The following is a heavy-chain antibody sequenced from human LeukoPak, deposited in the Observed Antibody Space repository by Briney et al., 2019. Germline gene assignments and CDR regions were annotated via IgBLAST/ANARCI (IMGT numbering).Heavy chain of an antibody. CDR2: IYSGGST. CDR1: GGSISSSSYY. D-gene: IGHD2-2*01. V-gene: IGHV3-53*05. Sequence: ETLFLTCTVSGGSISSSSYYWGWIRQAPGKGLEWVSAIYSGGSTYYADSVKGRFTISRDNSKNTLYLQMNSLRAEDTAVYYCARDLAVVPPPGGDYWGQGTLVTVSS. CDR3: ARDLAVVPPPGGDY. J-gene: IGHJ4*02.